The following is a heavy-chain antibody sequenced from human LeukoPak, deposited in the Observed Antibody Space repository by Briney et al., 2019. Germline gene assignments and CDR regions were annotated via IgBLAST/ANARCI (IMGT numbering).Heavy chain of an antibody. D-gene: IGHD3-10*01. CDR3: ARGDYYGSGYAFDI. CDR2: IYSGGST. CDR1: GLTFINYP. Sequence: GWSLRLSCATSGLTFINYPMNWVRQAPGKGLEWVSVIYSGGSTYYADSVKGRFTISRDNSKNTLYLQMNSLRAEDTAVYYCARGDYYGSGYAFDIWGQGTMVTVSS. V-gene: IGHV3-53*01. J-gene: IGHJ3*02.